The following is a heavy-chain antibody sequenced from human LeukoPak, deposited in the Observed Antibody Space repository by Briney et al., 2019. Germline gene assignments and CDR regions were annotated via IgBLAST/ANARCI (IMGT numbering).Heavy chain of an antibody. Sequence: GASVKVSCKASGYTFTSYGISWVRQAPGQGLEWMGWISAYNGNTNYAQKLQGRVTMTTDTSTSTAYMELRSLRSDDTAVYYCARDRSGGSFERINWFDPWGQGTLVTVSS. D-gene: IGHD2-15*01. CDR2: ISAYNGNT. J-gene: IGHJ5*02. V-gene: IGHV1-18*01. CDR3: ARDRSGGSFERINWFDP. CDR1: GYTFTSYG.